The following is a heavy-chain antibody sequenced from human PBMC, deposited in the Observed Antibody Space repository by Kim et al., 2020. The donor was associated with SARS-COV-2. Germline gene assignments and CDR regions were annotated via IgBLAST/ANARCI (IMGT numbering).Heavy chain of an antibody. Sequence: SETLSLTCTVSGGSISSYYWSWIRQPPGKGLEWIGYIYYSGSTNYNPSLKSRVTISVDTSKNQFSLKLSSVTAADTAVYYCARGDVGGSYFDYWGQGTLVTGSS. CDR1: GGSISSYY. J-gene: IGHJ4*02. V-gene: IGHV4-59*13. CDR2: IYYSGST. CDR3: ARGDVGGSYFDY. D-gene: IGHD1-26*01.